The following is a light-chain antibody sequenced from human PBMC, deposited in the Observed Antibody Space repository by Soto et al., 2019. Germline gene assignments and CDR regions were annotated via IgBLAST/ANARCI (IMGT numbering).Light chain of an antibody. CDR2: DVN. CDR3: TSWTTSTTMI. J-gene: IGLJ2*01. Sequence: SALTHPASVSGTPGQCITISCTGTSSDIGAYNFVSWYQQHPGKAPKLMLYDVNIRHSGVSTRFSGSKSGNTASLTISGLQAEDEADYYCTSWTTSTTMIFGGGTKVTVL. V-gene: IGLV2-14*03. CDR1: SSDIGAYNF.